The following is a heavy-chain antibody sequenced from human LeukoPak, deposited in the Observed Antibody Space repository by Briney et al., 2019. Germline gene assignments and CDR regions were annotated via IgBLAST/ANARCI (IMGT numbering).Heavy chain of an antibody. D-gene: IGHD5-18*01. CDR2: ISYDGSNK. J-gene: IGHJ4*02. V-gene: IGHV3-30*04. Sequence: GGSLRLSCAASVFTFSSYAMHWVREAPGKGLEWVAVISYDGSNKYYADSVKGRFTISRDNSKNTLYLQMNSLRAEDTAVYYCARDSGYSYGRGYFDYWGQGTLVTVSS. CDR1: VFTFSSYA. CDR3: ARDSGYSYGRGYFDY.